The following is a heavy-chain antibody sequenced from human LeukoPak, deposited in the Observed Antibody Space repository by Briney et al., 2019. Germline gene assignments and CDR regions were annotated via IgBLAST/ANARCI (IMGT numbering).Heavy chain of an antibody. Sequence: ASVKGSLKASGGTFSSYSISLVRPAPGQGLEWMGGIIPRLGTTKYIEKFQGRITITTDESTTTAYMELTSLRSEDTAVYYCAADGTDWGQGTLVTVSS. J-gene: IGHJ4*02. CDR3: AADGTD. CDR1: GGTFSSYS. V-gene: IGHV1-69*16. CDR2: IIPRLGTT.